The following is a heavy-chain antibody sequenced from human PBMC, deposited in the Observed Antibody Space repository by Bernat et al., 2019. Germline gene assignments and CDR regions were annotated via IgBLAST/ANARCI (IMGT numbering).Heavy chain of an antibody. Sequence: QVQLVESGGGVVQPGRSLRLSCAASGFTFSSYGMHWVRQAPGKGLEWVAVISYDGSNKYYADSVKGRFTISRDNSKNTLYLQMNSLRAEDTAVYYCARRYSGYDYCFDYWGQGTLVTVSS. V-gene: IGHV3-30*03. D-gene: IGHD5-12*01. CDR3: ARRYSGYDYCFDY. CDR2: ISYDGSNK. J-gene: IGHJ4*02. CDR1: GFTFSSYG.